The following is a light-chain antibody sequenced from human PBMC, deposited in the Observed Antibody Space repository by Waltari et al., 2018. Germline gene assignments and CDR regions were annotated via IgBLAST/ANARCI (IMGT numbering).Light chain of an antibody. CDR3: QQAKTFPLT. V-gene: IGKV1-12*01. J-gene: IGKJ4*01. CDR1: QGISTW. CDR2: SAS. Sequence: DTQMIQSPSAVSASVGDRLTITCRASQGISTWLAWYQQKPGKAPKLLIYSASRLQNGVPSRFSGSGYGTDFTLTISSLQPEDFATYYCQQAKTFPLTFGGGTKVEIK.